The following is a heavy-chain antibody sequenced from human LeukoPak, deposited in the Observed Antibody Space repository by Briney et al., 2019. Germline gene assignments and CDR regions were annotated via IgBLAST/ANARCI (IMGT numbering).Heavy chain of an antibody. CDR3: ARGNSSSWFGYYYYYGMDV. Sequence: GGSLRLSCAASGFTFSSYWMSWVCQAPGKGPEWVANIKQDGSEKYYVDSVKGRFTISRDNAKNSLYLQMNGLRAEDTAVYYCARGNSSSWFGYYYYYGMDVWGQGTTVTVSS. CDR1: GFTFSSYW. V-gene: IGHV3-7*04. J-gene: IGHJ6*02. D-gene: IGHD6-13*01. CDR2: IKQDGSEK.